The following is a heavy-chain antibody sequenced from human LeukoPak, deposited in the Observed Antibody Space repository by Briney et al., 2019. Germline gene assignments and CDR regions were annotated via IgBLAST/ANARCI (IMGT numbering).Heavy chain of an antibody. J-gene: IGHJ4*02. CDR3: AKDPFGIKTHYFDY. CDR2: VSYDGSIK. D-gene: IGHD3-10*01. V-gene: IGHV3-30*04. CDR1: GGTFSSYA. Sequence: GASVKVSCKASGGTFSSYAISWVRQAPGKGLEWVAVVSYDGSIKYYADSVKGRFTISRDNSKNTLYLQMNSLRAEDTAVYYCAKDPFGIKTHYFDYWGQGTLVTVSS.